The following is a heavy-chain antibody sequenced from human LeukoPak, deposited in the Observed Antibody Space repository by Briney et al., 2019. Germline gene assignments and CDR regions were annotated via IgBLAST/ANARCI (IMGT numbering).Heavy chain of an antibody. V-gene: IGHV1-2*02. CDR2: INPNSGGT. CDR1: GYTFTGYY. Sequence: GASVKVSCTASGYTFTGYYMHWVRQAPGQGLEWMGWINPNSGGTNYAQKFQGRVTMTRDTSISTAYMELSRLRSDDTAVYYCARIPRTAPWYFDYWGQGTLVTVSS. CDR3: ARIPRTAPWYFDY. J-gene: IGHJ4*02. D-gene: IGHD2-21*01.